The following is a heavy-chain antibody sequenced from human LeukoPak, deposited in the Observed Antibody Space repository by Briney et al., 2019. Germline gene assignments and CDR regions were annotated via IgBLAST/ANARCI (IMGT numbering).Heavy chain of an antibody. CDR2: IGNSGPRT. Sequence: GGALTLSCAASGCTFSNYAMSWVRQPPGKGLEWVGGIGNSGPRTCYADSVKGRLTTSRDNAKDTLLLQMNSLRGEDPTVYFCALTRFLSPRYCFDYWAQGNLVSVSS. D-gene: IGHD2-15*01. J-gene: IGHJ4*02. CDR3: ALTRFLSPRYCFDY. CDR1: GCTFSNYA. V-gene: IGHV3-23*01.